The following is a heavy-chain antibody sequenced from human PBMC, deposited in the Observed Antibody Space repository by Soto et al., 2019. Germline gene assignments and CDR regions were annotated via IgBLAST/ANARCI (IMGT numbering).Heavy chain of an antibody. D-gene: IGHD1-26*01. CDR1: GYTFTSYG. CDR3: AIDGIIVGATEFDY. J-gene: IGHJ4*02. Sequence: ASVKVSCKASGYTFTSYGISWVRQAPGQGLEWMGWISAYNGNTNYAQKLQGRVTMNTDTSTSTAYMELRSLRSDDTAVYYCAIDGIIVGATEFDYWGQGTLVTVSS. V-gene: IGHV1-18*01. CDR2: ISAYNGNT.